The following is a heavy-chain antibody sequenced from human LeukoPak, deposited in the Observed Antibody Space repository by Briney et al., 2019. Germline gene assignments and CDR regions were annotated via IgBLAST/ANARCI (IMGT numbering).Heavy chain of an antibody. CDR2: INEDGSST. CDR3: TTDTFGARDS. D-gene: IGHD3-10*01. CDR1: GYTFSRYW. V-gene: IGHV3-74*01. Sequence: GGSLRLSCAASGYTFSRYWMHCVRQGPGKGLVWVSRINEDGSSTSYAESVRGRFTISRDDAKNTLYLQMNSLRAEDAAVYYCTTDTFGARDSWGQGTLVTVSS. J-gene: IGHJ4*02.